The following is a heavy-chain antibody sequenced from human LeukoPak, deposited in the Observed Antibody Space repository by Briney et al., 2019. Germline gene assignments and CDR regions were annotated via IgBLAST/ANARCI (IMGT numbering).Heavy chain of an antibody. V-gene: IGHV1-18*01. J-gene: IGHJ5*02. Sequence: ASVKVSCKSSGYTFTNFGVVWVRQAPGQGLEWMGWISPYNGNTDYPQKVQGRVTMTTDTSTSTAYMELRSLTSDDTAVYYCARGGVGPCSGGSCPTSWFDPWGQGTLVTVSS. CDR3: ARGGVGPCSGGSCPTSWFDP. CDR1: GYTFTNFG. CDR2: ISPYNGNT. D-gene: IGHD2-15*01.